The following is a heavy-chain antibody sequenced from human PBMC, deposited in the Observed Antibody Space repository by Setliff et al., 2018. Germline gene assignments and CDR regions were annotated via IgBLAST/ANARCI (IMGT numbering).Heavy chain of an antibody. J-gene: IGHJ6*03. Sequence: GGSLRLSCVVSGFNFSNYWMSWVRQVPGKGLEWVANIKQDGSDQYYVDSVKGRFTISRDNAKNSLNLQMNGLRPEDTAVYYCAKSGGDHCCPLYHHYYMDVWGTGTTVTVSS. CDR1: GFNFSNYW. CDR2: IKQDGSDQ. V-gene: IGHV3-7*01. D-gene: IGHD2-21*02. CDR3: AKSGGDHCCPLYHHYYMDV.